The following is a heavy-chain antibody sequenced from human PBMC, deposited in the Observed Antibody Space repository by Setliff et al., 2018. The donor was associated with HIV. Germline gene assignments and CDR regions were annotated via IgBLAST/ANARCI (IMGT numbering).Heavy chain of an antibody. CDR1: GNTLRNNV. J-gene: IGHJ4*02. CDR2: MNPNSGNT. Sequence: ASVKVSCKASGNTLRNNVINWVRQATGQGLEWMGWMNPNSGNTGYAQKFQGRVTMTRNTSISTAYMELSSLRSEDTAVYYCARFRKFQLVGALDYWGQGTLVTVSS. V-gene: IGHV1-8*02. CDR3: ARFRKFQLVGALDY. D-gene: IGHD1-26*01.